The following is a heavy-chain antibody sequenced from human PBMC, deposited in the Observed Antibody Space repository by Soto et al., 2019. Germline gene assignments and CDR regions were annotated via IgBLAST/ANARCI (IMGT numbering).Heavy chain of an antibody. CDR1: DGSCIGCW. CDR3: ARVATVTTGYGMDV. D-gene: IGHD4-17*01. J-gene: IGHJ6*02. V-gene: IGHV4-34*01. CDR2: INHSGST. Sequence: SDTSGVGDGSCIGCWWSRIRQNPGKGLEWIGEINHSGSTNYNPSLKSRVTISVDTSKNQFSLKLSSVTAADTAVYYCARVATVTTGYGMDVWGQGTTVTVSS.